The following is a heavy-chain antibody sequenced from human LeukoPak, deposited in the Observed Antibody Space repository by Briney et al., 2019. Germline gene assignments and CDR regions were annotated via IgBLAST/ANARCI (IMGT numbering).Heavy chain of an antibody. V-gene: IGHV4-30-2*01. D-gene: IGHD3-10*01. CDR3: AIEVRGITTLINGDC. CDR1: GGSISSGGYY. J-gene: IGHJ4*02. CDR2: IYHSGST. Sequence: SETLSLTCTVSGGSISSGGYYWSWIRQPPGKGLEWIGYIYHSGSTYYNPSLKSRVTISVDRSKNQFSLQLNSVTAADTAVYYCAIEVRGITTLINGDCWGQGTLVTVSS.